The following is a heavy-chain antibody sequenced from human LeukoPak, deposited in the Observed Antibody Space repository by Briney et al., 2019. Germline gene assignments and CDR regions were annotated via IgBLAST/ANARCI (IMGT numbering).Heavy chain of an antibody. CDR1: GFTFSSYA. CDR2: ISGSGGST. Sequence: GGSLRLSCAASGFTFSSYAMSWVRQAPGKGLEWVSAISGSGGSTYYADSVKGRFTISRDNSKNTLYLQMNSLRAEDTAVYYCARESRDYYDSSGLDYWGQGTLVTVSS. CDR3: ARESRDYYDSSGLDY. D-gene: IGHD3-22*01. J-gene: IGHJ4*02. V-gene: IGHV3-23*01.